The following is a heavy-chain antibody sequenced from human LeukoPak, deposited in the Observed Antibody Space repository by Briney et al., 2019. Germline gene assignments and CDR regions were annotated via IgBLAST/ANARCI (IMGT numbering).Heavy chain of an antibody. CDR2: ISGSGGST. J-gene: IGHJ4*02. CDR3: AKGRIVRGVTFDY. CDR1: GFTFSSYA. Sequence: PGGSLRLSCAASGFTFSSYAMSWVRQAPGKGLEWVSAISGSGGSTYYADSVKGRFTISRDNSKNTLYLQMNNLRAEDTAVYYCAKGRIVRGVTFDYWGQGTLVTVSS. V-gene: IGHV3-23*01. D-gene: IGHD3-10*01.